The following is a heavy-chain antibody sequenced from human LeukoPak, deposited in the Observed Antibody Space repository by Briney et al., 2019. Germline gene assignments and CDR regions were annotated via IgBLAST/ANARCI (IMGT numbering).Heavy chain of an antibody. D-gene: IGHD6-19*01. J-gene: IGHJ5*02. V-gene: IGHV3-74*01. Sequence: PGGSLRLSCAASGFTFSRYWMHWVRQAPGEGLLWVSRINSDGSSTNYADSVTGRFTISRDNAKNTLYLQMNSLRVEDTAVYYYASSSGGFNWFDPWGQGTLVTVSS. CDR2: INSDGSST. CDR1: GFTFSRYW. CDR3: ASSSGGFNWFDP.